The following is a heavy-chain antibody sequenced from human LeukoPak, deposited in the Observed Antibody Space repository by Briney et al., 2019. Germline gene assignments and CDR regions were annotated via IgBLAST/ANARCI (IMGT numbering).Heavy chain of an antibody. Sequence: GGSLRLSCAASGFIFGNYSMNWVRQAPGKGLEWVANIKQDGSEKYYVDSVKGRFTISRDNAKNSLYLQMNSLRAEDTAVYYCALIQRVLPWFGESIPYYFDYWGQGTLVTVSS. CDR3: ALIQRVLPWFGESIPYYFDY. J-gene: IGHJ4*02. CDR2: IKQDGSEK. V-gene: IGHV3-7*01. CDR1: GFIFGNYS. D-gene: IGHD3-10*01.